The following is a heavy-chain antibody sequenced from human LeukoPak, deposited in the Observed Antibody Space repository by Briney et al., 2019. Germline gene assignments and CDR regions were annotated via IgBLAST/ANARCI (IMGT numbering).Heavy chain of an antibody. Sequence: SETLSLTCTVSGGSISSGDYYWSWIRQPPGKGLEWIAYMYYSGSTYYNPSLKSRVTMSADTSKNQLSLKLGSVTAADTAVYYCARPYYYDSRIDPWGQGILVTVSS. J-gene: IGHJ5*02. V-gene: IGHV4-30-4*01. CDR1: GGSISSGDYY. CDR2: MYYSGST. D-gene: IGHD3-22*01. CDR3: ARPYYYDSRIDP.